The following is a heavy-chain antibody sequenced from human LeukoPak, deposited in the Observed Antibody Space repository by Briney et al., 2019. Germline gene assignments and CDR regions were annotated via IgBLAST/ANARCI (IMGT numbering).Heavy chain of an antibody. D-gene: IGHD1-1*01. V-gene: IGHV4-30-2*01. J-gene: IGHJ4*02. CDR3: ARVSLESRDFDY. CDR2: IYHSGST. Sequence: SETLSPTCTVSGGSISSAGYYWSWIRQPPGKGLEWIGYIYHSGSTYYNPSLKSRLTISLDRSNNQFSLKVNSVTAADTAVYYCARVSLESRDFDYWGQGTLVTVSS. CDR1: GGSISSAGYY.